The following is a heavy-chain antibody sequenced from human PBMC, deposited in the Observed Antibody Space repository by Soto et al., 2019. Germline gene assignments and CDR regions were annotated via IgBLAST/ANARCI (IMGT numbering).Heavy chain of an antibody. CDR3: ARVSRDDSKPSDFYY. CDR1: GPSIRSFY. D-gene: IGHD3-16*01. J-gene: IGHJ4*02. Sequence: PSDPLSLTCTVSGPSIRSFYWSWIRQPPGQGLEWIGDIYYSGSTNYNPSLKSRVTISVDTSKNPLSLKLTSVTAADTAVYYCARVSRDDSKPSDFYYLCQGALLTVSS. V-gene: IGHV4-59*08. CDR2: IYYSGST.